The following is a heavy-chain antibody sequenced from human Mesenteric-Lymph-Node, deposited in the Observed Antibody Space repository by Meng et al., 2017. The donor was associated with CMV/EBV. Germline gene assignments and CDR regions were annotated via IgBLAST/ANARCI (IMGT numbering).Heavy chain of an antibody. V-gene: IGHV1-69*05. CDR2: IIPIFGTA. J-gene: IGHJ4*02. D-gene: IGHD3-10*01. CDR1: VGTFISYP. CDR3: ARGGIYYYGSGSYDY. Sequence: SSVKVSCKASVGTFISYPISWVRQAPGQGLGWMGGIIPIFGTANYAQKFQGRVTTTTDESTSTAYMELSSLRSEDTAVYYCARGGIYYYGSGSYDYWGQGTLVTVSS.